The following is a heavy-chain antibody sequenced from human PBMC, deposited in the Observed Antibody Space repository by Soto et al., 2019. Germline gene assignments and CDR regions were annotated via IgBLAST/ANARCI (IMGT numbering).Heavy chain of an antibody. CDR1: GGSISSSSYY. Sequence: SETLSLTCTVSGGSISSSSYYWGWIRQPPGKGLEWIGSIYYSGSTYYNPSLKSRVTISVDTSKNQFSLKLSSVTAADTAVYYCARQPPAMLLDYWGQGTLVTVSS. D-gene: IGHD3-10*02. CDR2: IYYSGST. V-gene: IGHV4-39*01. CDR3: ARQPPAMLLDY. J-gene: IGHJ4*02.